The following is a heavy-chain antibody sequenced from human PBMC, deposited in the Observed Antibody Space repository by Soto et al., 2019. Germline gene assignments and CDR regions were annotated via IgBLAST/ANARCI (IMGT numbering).Heavy chain of an antibody. Sequence: SETLSLTCAVYGGSFSGYYWSWIRQPPGKGLEWIGEINHSGSTNYNPSLKSRVTISVDTSKNQFSLKLSSVTAADTAVYYCARGGLGGYYYYGMDVWGQGTTVTVSS. CDR3: ARGGLGGYYYYGMDV. CDR2: INHSGST. J-gene: IGHJ6*02. D-gene: IGHD1-26*01. V-gene: IGHV4-34*01. CDR1: GGSFSGYY.